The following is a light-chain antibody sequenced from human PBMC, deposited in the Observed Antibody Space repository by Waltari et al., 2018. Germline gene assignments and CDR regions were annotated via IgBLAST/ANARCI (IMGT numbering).Light chain of an antibody. J-gene: IGLJ2*01. V-gene: IGLV2-11*01. CDR2: DVS. CDR1: SSDVGGYNY. Sequence: QSALTQPRSVSGSPGQSVTISCTGTSSDVGGYNYVSWYQQHPRKAPKLMIYDVSKRPSGVPDRFSGSKSGNTASLTISGLQAEDEADYYCCSYAGSSLVVFGGGTKLTVL. CDR3: CSYAGSSLVV.